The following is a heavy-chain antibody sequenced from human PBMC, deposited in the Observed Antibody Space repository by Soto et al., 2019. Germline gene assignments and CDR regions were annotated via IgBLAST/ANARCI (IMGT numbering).Heavy chain of an antibody. V-gene: IGHV3-9*01. CDR1: GFTFDNYA. CDR3: AKGGNRHYDFWSDY. Sequence: EVQLVESGGCLVQPGRSLRLSCAASGFTFDNYAMHWVRQAPGKGLEWVSGINWNSGRIVYADSVKGRFTISRDNAKNSLYLQMNSLRAEDTALYYCAKGGNRHYDFWSDYWGQGTLVTVSS. CDR2: INWNSGRI. D-gene: IGHD3-3*01. J-gene: IGHJ4*02.